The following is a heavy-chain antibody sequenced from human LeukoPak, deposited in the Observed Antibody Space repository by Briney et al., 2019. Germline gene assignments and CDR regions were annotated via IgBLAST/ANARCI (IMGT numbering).Heavy chain of an antibody. D-gene: IGHD3-22*01. CDR3: ATTFRYYYDSSGYGLEYFQH. V-gene: IGHV3-21*04. CDR1: GFTFSSYS. J-gene: IGHJ1*01. CDR2: ISSSSSYI. Sequence: PGGSLRLSCAASGFTFSSYSMNWVRQAPGKGLEWVSSISSSSSYIYYADSVKGRFTISRDNSKNTLYLQMNSLRAEDTAVYYCATTFRYYYDSSGYGLEYFQHWGQGTLVTVSS.